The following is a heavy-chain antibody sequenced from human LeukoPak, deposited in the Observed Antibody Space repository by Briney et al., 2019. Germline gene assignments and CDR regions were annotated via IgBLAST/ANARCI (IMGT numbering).Heavy chain of an antibody. J-gene: IGHJ4*02. V-gene: IGHV3-30-3*01. CDR3: ATPGSGTFYHVPNLDL. CDR2: ISSDGNNK. CDR1: GLTFRNYA. Sequence: GGSLRLSCSPFGLTFRNYAVVGVAHAPDKGLNGMAVISSDGNNKYSADSVTGRFTISRDDSNNVLFLQMNSLRTEDTAVYYCATPGSGTFYHVPNLDLWGQGTLVSVSS. D-gene: IGHD3-10*01.